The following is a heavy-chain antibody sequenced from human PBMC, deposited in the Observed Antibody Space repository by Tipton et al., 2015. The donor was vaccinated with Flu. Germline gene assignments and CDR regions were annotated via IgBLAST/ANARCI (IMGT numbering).Heavy chain of an antibody. D-gene: IGHD4-11*01. CDR3: ARRDYSNYVSEPKNWFDP. Sequence: TLSLTCTVSGGSISSYYWSWIRQPPGKGLEYIGYIHYSGSTNYNPSLKSRVTISLDTSKNQFSLKMTSVTAADTAVYYCARRDYSNYVSEPKNWFDPWGQGTLVTVSS. CDR1: GGSISSYY. J-gene: IGHJ5*02. CDR2: IHYSGST. V-gene: IGHV4-59*01.